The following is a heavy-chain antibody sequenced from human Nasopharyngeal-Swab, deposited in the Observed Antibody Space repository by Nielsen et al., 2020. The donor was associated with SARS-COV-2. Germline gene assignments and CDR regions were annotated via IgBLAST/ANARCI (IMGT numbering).Heavy chain of an antibody. V-gene: IGHV3-30*18. CDR3: AKDREGQYTGYDWMVGYFDY. CDR2: ISYDGSNK. CDR1: GFTFSSYG. D-gene: IGHD5-12*01. J-gene: IGHJ4*02. Sequence: LKISCAASGFTFSSYGLHWVRQAPGKGLEWVAVISYDGSNKLYADSVKGRFTISRDKSKNTLYLQMNSLRAEDTAVYYCAKDREGQYTGYDWMVGYFDYWGQGTLVTVSS.